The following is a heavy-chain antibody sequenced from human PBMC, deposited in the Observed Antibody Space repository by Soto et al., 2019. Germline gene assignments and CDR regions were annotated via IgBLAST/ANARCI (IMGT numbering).Heavy chain of an antibody. CDR2: ISGSGGST. Sequence: PGGSLRLSCAAFGFTFSSYAMSWVRQAPGKGLEWVSAISGSGGSTYYADSVKGRFTISRDNSKNTLYLQMNSLRAEDTAVYYCAKSPSVSGYYQPLDYWGQGTLVTVSS. D-gene: IGHD3-22*01. CDR3: AKSPSVSGYYQPLDY. CDR1: GFTFSSYA. J-gene: IGHJ4*02. V-gene: IGHV3-23*01.